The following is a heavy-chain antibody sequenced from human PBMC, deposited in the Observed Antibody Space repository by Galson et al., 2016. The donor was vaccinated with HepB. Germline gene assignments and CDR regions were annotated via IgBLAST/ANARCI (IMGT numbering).Heavy chain of an antibody. J-gene: IGHJ4*02. CDR3: AREGMTTVAMLDY. CDR2: IWNDGSNQ. V-gene: IGHV3-33*01. Sequence: SLRLSCAASGFIFSSYGMHWVRQAPGKGLEWVAVIWNDGSNQYYVDSAKGRFTISRDNSKNTLYLQMNSLRAEDTAVYYCAREGMTTVAMLDYRGQGTLVTVAS. D-gene: IGHD4-23*01. CDR1: GFIFSSYG.